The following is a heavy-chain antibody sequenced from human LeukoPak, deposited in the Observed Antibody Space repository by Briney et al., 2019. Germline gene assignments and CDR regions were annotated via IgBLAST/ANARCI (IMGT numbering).Heavy chain of an antibody. J-gene: IGHJ4*02. CDR3: ASGWYWMF. CDR1: GGSFSGYY. V-gene: IGHV4-34*01. D-gene: IGHD2-8*02. CDR2: INHSGST. Sequence: SETLSLTCAVYGGSFSGYYWSWIRQPPGKGLEWIGEINHSGSTNYNPSLKSRVTTSVDTSKNQFSLKLSSVTAADTVVYYCASGWYWMFWGQGTLVTVSS.